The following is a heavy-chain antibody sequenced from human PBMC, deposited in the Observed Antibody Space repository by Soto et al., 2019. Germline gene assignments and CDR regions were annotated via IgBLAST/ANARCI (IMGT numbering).Heavy chain of an antibody. Sequence: QVQLVQSGAEVKKPGASVKVSCKASGYTFTSYGISWVRQAPGQGLEWMGWISAYNGNTNYAQKLQSRVTMTTDTSTSTAYMELRSLRSDDTAVYYCARVHYYGSGSYSQLLDYWGQGTLVTVSS. D-gene: IGHD3-10*01. V-gene: IGHV1-18*01. J-gene: IGHJ4*02. CDR1: GYTFTSYG. CDR3: ARVHYYGSGSYSQLLDY. CDR2: ISAYNGNT.